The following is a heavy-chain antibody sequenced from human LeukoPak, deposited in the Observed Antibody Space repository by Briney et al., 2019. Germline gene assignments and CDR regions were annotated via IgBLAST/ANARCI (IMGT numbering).Heavy chain of an antibody. J-gene: IGHJ3*02. CDR1: GFTFSSYS. Sequence: GGSLRLSCAASGFTFSSYSMNWVRQAPGKGLEWVSSISSSSSYIYYADSVKGRFTISRDNAKNSLYLQMNSPRAEDTAVYYCARDSGGKGYDALDIWGQGTMVTVSS. V-gene: IGHV3-21*01. CDR2: ISSSSSYI. CDR3: ARDSGGKGYDALDI. D-gene: IGHD4-23*01.